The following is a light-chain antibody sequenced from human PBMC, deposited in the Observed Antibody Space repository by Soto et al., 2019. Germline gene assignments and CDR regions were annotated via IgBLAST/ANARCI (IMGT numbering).Light chain of an antibody. J-gene: IGLJ3*02. CDR2: EVN. CDR1: RSAVGDYNS. V-gene: IGLV2-8*01. Sequence: QSALTQPPSASGSPGRSVTISCSGTRSAVGDYNSVSWYQQHPGKAPKLMIYEVNKRPPGVPDRFSGSKSGNAASLTVSGLQAEDEADYYCSAYAGSNIWVFGGGTKLTVL. CDR3: SAYAGSNIWV.